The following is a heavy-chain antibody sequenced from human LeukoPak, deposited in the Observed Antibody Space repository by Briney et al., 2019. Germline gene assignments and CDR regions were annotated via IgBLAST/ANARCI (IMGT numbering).Heavy chain of an antibody. J-gene: IGHJ3*02. Sequence: PSETLSLTCAVYGGSFSGYYWSWIRQPPGKGLEWIGEINHSGSTNYNPSLKSRVTISVDTSKNQFSLKLSSVTAADTAVYYCARRPVAKYYYDSSGPYGYAFDIWGQGTMVTVSS. D-gene: IGHD3-22*01. CDR2: INHSGST. CDR3: ARRPVAKYYYDSSGPYGYAFDI. V-gene: IGHV4-34*01. CDR1: GGSFSGYY.